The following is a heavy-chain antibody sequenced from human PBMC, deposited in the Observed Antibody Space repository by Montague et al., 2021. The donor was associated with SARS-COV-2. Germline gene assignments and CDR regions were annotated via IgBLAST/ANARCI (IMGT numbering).Heavy chain of an antibody. J-gene: IGHJ4*02. CDR3: FGESSDPYHFDY. D-gene: IGHD3-10*01. Sequence: SLRLSCAASVFTFSRYVMSWVRQPPGKGLEWVSLIYSAGSSTSYADSWKGRFTISRDNSKNTMYLQLNSLRAEDTAVYYCFGESSDPYHFDYWGQGTLVTVSS. CDR2: IYSAGSST. CDR1: VFTFSRYV. V-gene: IGHV3-23*03.